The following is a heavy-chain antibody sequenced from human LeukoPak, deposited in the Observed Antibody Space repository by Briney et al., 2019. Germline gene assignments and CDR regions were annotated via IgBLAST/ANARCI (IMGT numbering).Heavy chain of an antibody. Sequence: PGGSLRLSCAASGFTFSSYSMNWVRQAPGKGLEWVSSISSSSSYIYYADSVKGRFTISRDSSKNTLYLQMNSLSADDTAVYYCAKESRDFAPDSWGQGTLVTVSS. CDR2: ISSSSSYI. J-gene: IGHJ4*02. D-gene: IGHD3/OR15-3a*01. V-gene: IGHV3-21*04. CDR3: AKESRDFAPDS. CDR1: GFTFSSYS.